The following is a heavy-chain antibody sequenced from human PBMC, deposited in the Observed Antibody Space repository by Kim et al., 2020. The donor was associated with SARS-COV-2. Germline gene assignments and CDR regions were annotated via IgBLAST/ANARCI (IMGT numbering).Heavy chain of an antibody. CDR3: ARGLSGSFSADH. CDR2: ISASNGDT. CDR1: GYAFTSYG. J-gene: IGHJ4*02. D-gene: IGHD1-26*01. Sequence: ASVKVSCKAYGYAFTSYGFNWVRQAPGQGLEWMGWISASNGDTNYAEKFQGRVTMTTDTSMSTAYMELRSLRSDDTAFYYCARGLSGSFSADHWGQGTLVTVSS. V-gene: IGHV1-18*04.